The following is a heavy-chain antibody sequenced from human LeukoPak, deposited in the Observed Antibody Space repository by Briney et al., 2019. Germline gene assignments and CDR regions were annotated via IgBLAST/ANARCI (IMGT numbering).Heavy chain of an antibody. V-gene: IGHV3-53*01. J-gene: IGHJ4*02. CDR3: ARLLPGGITMIGFTFDY. Sequence: PGGSLRLSCAASGFTVSSNYMSWVRQAPGKGLEWVSVIYSGGSTYYADSVKGRFTISRDNSKNTLYLQMNSLRAEDTAVYYCARLLPGGITMIGFTFDYWGQGTLVTVSS. D-gene: IGHD3-22*01. CDR1: GFTVSSNY. CDR2: IYSGGST.